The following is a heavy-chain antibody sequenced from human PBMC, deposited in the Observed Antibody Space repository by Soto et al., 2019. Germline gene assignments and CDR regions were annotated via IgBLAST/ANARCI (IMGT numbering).Heavy chain of an antibody. CDR3: ARTTNDFGDRQ. CDR2: MNPNSGNT. V-gene: IGHV1-8*01. CDR1: GYTFTSYD. D-gene: IGHD4-17*01. Sequence: QVQLVQSGAEVKKPGASVKVSCKASGYTFTSYDINWVRQATGQGLEWMGWMNPNSGNTGYAQKFQGRVNLTRNNSKSTDYIELSRPASGGTAVYYFARTTNDFGDRQWGQGTLVTVSS. J-gene: IGHJ4*02.